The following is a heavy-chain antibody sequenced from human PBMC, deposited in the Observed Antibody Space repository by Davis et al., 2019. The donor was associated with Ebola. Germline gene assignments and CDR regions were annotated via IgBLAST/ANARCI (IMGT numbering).Heavy chain of an antibody. V-gene: IGHV4-34*01. D-gene: IGHD2-2*02. CDR2: INHSGST. Sequence: SETLSLTCAVYGGSFSGYYWTWIRQSPGEGLEWIGEINHSGSTNYNPSLKGRVTISVDTSKNQFSLRLTSVTAANTAVYYCARAPGYQLPYRYFQHWSQGTPVTVSS. CDR3: ARAPGYQLPYRYFQH. J-gene: IGHJ1*01. CDR1: GGSFSGYY.